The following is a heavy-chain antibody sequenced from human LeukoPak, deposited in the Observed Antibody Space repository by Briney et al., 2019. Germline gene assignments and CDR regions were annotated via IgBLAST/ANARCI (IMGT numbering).Heavy chain of an antibody. V-gene: IGHV4-59*01. J-gene: IGHJ4*02. CDR2: FYYSGST. D-gene: IGHD1-26*01. CDR1: GGSFSTYY. CDR3: ARGQGGNYYLNYFDY. Sequence: SETLSLTCTVTGGSFSTYYWSWMLQPPPEELEELVHFYYSGSTNYNPSLKSRVTISVDTSRNQFSLKLTSVTAADTAVYYCARGQGGNYYLNYFDYWGQGALVTVSS.